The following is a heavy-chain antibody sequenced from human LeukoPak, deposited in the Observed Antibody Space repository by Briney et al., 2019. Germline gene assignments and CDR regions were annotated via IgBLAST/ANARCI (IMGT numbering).Heavy chain of an antibody. Sequence: PSETLSLTCAVYGGSFSGYYWSWIRQPPGKGLEWIGEINHNGSTNYNPSLQSRVTISVDTSKNQSSLKLTSVTAADTAVYYCARLYDSSGYGGWFDPWGQGTLVTVSS. V-gene: IGHV4-34*01. D-gene: IGHD3-22*01. CDR1: GGSFSGYY. J-gene: IGHJ5*02. CDR2: INHNGST. CDR3: ARLYDSSGYGGWFDP.